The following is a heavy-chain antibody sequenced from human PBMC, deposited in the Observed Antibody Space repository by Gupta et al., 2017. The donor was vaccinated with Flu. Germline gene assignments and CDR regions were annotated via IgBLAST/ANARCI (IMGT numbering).Heavy chain of an antibody. CDR1: GYSFTIYW. D-gene: IGHD1-1*01. Sequence: EVQLVQSGAEVKKPGESLKISCTGSGYSFTIYWIAWVRQRPGKGLECMGIIYPGDSDTRYSPSFQVQVTISADKSINTAYLQWSSLKASDTAMYFCGRVDAGVDSWGQGTLVTVSS. CDR2: IYPGDSDT. V-gene: IGHV5-51*01. J-gene: IGHJ4*02. CDR3: GRVDAGVDS.